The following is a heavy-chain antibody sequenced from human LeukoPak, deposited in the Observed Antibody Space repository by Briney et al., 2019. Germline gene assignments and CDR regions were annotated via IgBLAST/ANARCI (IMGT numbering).Heavy chain of an antibody. CDR2: ISGSGDST. CDR3: AKVLFIQPCGLDP. Sequence: GGSLRLSCAASGFTFGSYVMTWVRQAPGKGLEWVSSISGSGDSTNYTDSVKGRFTISRDNSKNTLYLQMNSLRAEDTAIYYCAKVLFIQPCGLDPWDQGTLVTVSS. J-gene: IGHJ5*02. D-gene: IGHD5-18*01. CDR1: GFTFGSYV. V-gene: IGHV3-23*01.